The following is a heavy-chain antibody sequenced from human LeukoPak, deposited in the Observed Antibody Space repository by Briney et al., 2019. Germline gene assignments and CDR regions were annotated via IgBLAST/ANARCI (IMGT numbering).Heavy chain of an antibody. D-gene: IGHD2-15*01. J-gene: IGHJ6*03. Sequence: ASVKVSCKASGYTFTGYYMHWVRQAPGQGREWMGRINPNSGGTNYAQKFQGRVTITRDTSISTAYMELSRLRSDDPAVYYCARDLNCSGGSCYFIPNYYYYMDVWGKGTTVTVSS. CDR1: GYTFTGYY. V-gene: IGHV1-2*06. CDR2: INPNSGGT. CDR3: ARDLNCSGGSCYFIPNYYYYMDV.